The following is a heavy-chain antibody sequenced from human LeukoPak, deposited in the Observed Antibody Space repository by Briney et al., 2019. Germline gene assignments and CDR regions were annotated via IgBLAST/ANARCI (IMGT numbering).Heavy chain of an antibody. J-gene: IGHJ4*02. CDR2: ISSSSSYI. D-gene: IGHD3-22*01. Sequence: ETLSLTCTVSGGSTSSTSYYWGWIRQPPGKGLEWVSSISSSSSYIYYADSVKGRFTISRDNAKNSLYLQMNSLRAEDTAVYYCARAMIVEYYFDYWGQGTLVTVSS. CDR3: ARAMIVEYYFDY. CDR1: GGSTSSTS. V-gene: IGHV3-21*01.